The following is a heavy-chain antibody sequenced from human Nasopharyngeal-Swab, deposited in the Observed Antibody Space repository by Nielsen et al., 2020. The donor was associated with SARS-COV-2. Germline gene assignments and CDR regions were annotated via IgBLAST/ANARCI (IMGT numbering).Heavy chain of an antibody. CDR3: ARGYSYGLAY. J-gene: IGHJ4*02. CDR1: RYTFTNHF. V-gene: IGHV1-46*01. D-gene: IGHD5-18*01. Sequence: ASVKVSCKASRYTFTNHFMHWVRQAPGQGLEWMGMINPSGGSTGYAQNFQGRVTVTRDTSTSTVYMEPSSLSSEDTAVYYCARGYSYGLAYWGQGTLVTVSP. CDR2: INPSGGST.